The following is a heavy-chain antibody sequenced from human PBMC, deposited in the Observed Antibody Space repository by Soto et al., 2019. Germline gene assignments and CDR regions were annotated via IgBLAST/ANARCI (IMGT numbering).Heavy chain of an antibody. CDR2: INHSGST. J-gene: IGHJ4*02. CDR1: GGSFSGYY. V-gene: IGHV4-34*01. D-gene: IGHD6-6*01. Sequence: SETLSLTCAVYGGSFSGYYWSWIRQPPGKGLEWIGEINHSGSTNYNPSLKSRVTISVDTSKNQFSLKLSSVTAADTAVYYCARAPRGIIAARPPDYWGQGTLVTVSS. CDR3: ARAPRGIIAARPPDY.